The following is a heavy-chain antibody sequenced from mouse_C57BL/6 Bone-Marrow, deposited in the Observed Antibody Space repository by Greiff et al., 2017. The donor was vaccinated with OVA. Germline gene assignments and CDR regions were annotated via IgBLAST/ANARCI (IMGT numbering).Heavy chain of an antibody. V-gene: IGHV1-52*01. Sequence: VQLQQPGAELVRPGSSVKLSCTASGYTFTSYWMHWVKQRPIQGLEWIGNIDPSDSETHYNQKFKDKATLTVDKSSSTAYMQLSTLTSEDSAVYYYARVSKNYGSSRYVDVWGTGTTVTVSS. CDR1: GYTFTSYW. J-gene: IGHJ1*03. CDR2: IDPSDSET. D-gene: IGHD1-1*01. CDR3: ARVSKNYGSSRYVDV.